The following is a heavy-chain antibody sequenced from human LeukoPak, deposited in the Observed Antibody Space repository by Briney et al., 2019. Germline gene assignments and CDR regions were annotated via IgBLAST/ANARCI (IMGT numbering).Heavy chain of an antibody. D-gene: IGHD5-24*01. CDR3: VKERGPRWLQLTGAFDI. CDR1: GFTFSSYA. CDR2: ISSNGGST. V-gene: IGHV3-64D*09. Sequence: GGSLRLSCSASGFTFSSYAMHWVRQAPGKGLEYVSAISSNGGSTYYADSVKGRFTISRDNSKNTLYLQMSSLRAEDTAVYYCVKERGPRWLQLTGAFDIWGQGTMVTVSS. J-gene: IGHJ3*02.